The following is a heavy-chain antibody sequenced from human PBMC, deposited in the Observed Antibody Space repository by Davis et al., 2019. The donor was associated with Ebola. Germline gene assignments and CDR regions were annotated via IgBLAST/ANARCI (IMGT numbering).Heavy chain of an antibody. D-gene: IGHD7-27*01. Sequence: MPSETLSLTCTVSGGSIISSSSYWGWIRQPPRKGLEWIGSIYYSGITYYNPSLKSRVTISVDTSKNQFSLKLSSVTAADTAVYYCARCEGAWGTRGMDVWGQGTTVTVSS. CDR1: GGSIISSSSY. CDR3: ARCEGAWGTRGMDV. J-gene: IGHJ6*02. V-gene: IGHV4-39*07. CDR2: IYYSGIT.